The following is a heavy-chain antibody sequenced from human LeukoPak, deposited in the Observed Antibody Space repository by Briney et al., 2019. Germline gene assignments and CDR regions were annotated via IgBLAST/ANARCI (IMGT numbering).Heavy chain of an antibody. CDR3: AREVGRDGYNHFDS. CDR1: GASISSYY. J-gene: IGHJ4*02. D-gene: IGHD5-24*01. V-gene: IGHV4-59*01. CDR2: MYYSGST. Sequence: SETLSLTCTVSGASISSYYWNWIRQPPGRGLEWIGYMYYSGSTNFNPSLKNRVTLSIDTSRNQFSLKLASVTAADTAFYFCAREVGRDGYNHFDSWGQGTLVTVSS.